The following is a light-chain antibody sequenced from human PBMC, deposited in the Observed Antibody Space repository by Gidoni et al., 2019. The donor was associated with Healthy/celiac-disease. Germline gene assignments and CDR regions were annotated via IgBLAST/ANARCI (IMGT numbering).Light chain of an antibody. J-gene: IGKJ2*01. V-gene: IGKV4-1*01. Sequence: DIVMTQSQDALAVSLGERATINCKSSQSVLYRSNNKNYLAWYQQKPGQPPKLLIYWASTRESGVPDRFSGSGSGTDFTLTISSLQAEDVAVYYCQQYYSTPYTFGQXTKLEIK. CDR1: QSVLYRSNNKNY. CDR3: QQYYSTPYT. CDR2: WAS.